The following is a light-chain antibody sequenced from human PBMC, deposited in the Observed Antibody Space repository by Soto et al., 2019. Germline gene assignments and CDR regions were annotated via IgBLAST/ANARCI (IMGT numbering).Light chain of an antibody. CDR3: QQYGSSPPYT. J-gene: IGKJ2*01. V-gene: IGKV3-20*01. CDR1: HSVSSSY. Sequence: EIVLTQSPGTLSLSPGERATLSCRASHSVSSSYLAWYQQNPGQAPRLLIYGASSRATGIPDRFSGSGSGTDFTLTISRLEPEDFAVYYCQQYGSSPPYTFGQGNKLDIK. CDR2: GAS.